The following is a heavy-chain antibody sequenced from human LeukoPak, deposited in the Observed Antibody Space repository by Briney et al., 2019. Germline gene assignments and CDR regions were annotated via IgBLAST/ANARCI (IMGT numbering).Heavy chain of an antibody. CDR3: ARRPPYDFWSGYDSYYFDY. V-gene: IGHV5-51*01. Sequence: GESLKISCKGSRYSFTSYWIGWVRQMPGKGLEWMGIIYPGDSDTRYSPSFQGQVTISADKSISTAYLQWSSLKASDTAMYYCARRPPYDFWSGYDSYYFDYWGLGTLVTVSS. D-gene: IGHD3-3*01. CDR2: IYPGDSDT. J-gene: IGHJ4*02. CDR1: RYSFTSYW.